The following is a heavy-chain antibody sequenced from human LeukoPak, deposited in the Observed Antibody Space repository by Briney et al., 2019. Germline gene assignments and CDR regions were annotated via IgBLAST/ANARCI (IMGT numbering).Heavy chain of an antibody. Sequence: SETLSLTCTVSGGSISSSSYYWGWIRQPPGKGLEWIGSIYDSGSSYYNPSLKSRVTISVDTSKTQFSLKLSSVTAADTAVYYCARHLLRWIQLRPFDYWGQGTLVTVSS. CDR2: IYDSGSS. D-gene: IGHD5-24*01. V-gene: IGHV4-39*01. CDR3: ARHLLRWIQLRPFDY. CDR1: GGSISSSSYY. J-gene: IGHJ4*02.